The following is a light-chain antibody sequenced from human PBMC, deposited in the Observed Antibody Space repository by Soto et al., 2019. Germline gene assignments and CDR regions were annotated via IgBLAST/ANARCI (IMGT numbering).Light chain of an antibody. CDR2: SNN. Sequence: QAVVTQPPSASGTPGQRVTISCSGSSSNIGSNYVYWYQQLPGAAPKLLLYSNNQRPSGVPDRFSGSKSGTSASLAISGLRSEDEADYYCAAWDDSLSAVVFGGGTKLTVL. J-gene: IGLJ2*01. V-gene: IGLV1-47*01. CDR3: AAWDDSLSAVV. CDR1: SSNIGSNY.